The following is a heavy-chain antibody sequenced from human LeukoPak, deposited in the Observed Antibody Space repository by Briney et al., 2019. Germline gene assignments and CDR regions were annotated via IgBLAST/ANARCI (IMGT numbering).Heavy chain of an antibody. D-gene: IGHD3-10*01. CDR1: GFTFSDFW. V-gene: IGHV3-7*01. CDR2: IKEDGTEK. J-gene: IGHJ4*02. CDR3: VRESRPGGAMGLYHNLDY. Sequence: GGSLRLSCATSGFTFSDFWMTWVRQTPGKGLEWVANIKEDGTEKNLVDSVKGRFTISRDNTKNLLYLEMNSPRGDDTGIYYCVRESRPGGAMGLYHNLDYWGQGALVTVSS.